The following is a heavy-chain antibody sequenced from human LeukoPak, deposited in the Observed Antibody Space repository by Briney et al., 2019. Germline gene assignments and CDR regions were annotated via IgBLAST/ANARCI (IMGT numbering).Heavy chain of an antibody. CDR2: ISAYNGNT. Sequence: ASVKVSCKASGYTFTSYGISWVRPAPGQGLAWMGWISAYNGNTNYAQKLQGRVTMTTDTSTSTAYMELRSLRSDDTAVYYCARGHGSGSYYTAPLGYWGQGTLVTVSS. CDR3: ARGHGSGSYYTAPLGY. J-gene: IGHJ4*02. D-gene: IGHD3-10*01. CDR1: GYTFTSYG. V-gene: IGHV1-18*01.